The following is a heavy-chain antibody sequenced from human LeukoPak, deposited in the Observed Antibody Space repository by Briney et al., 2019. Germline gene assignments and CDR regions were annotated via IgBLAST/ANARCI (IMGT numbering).Heavy chain of an antibody. CDR1: GYTFSDYY. V-gene: IGHV1-2*02. CDR3: ARDYPNYDFWSGYYYPRYFQH. D-gene: IGHD3-3*01. Sequence: GASVKVSCKTSGYTFSDYYIHWIRQAPGQGLEWVGWINPNSGDTDYAQKFQGRVTVTRDTSISTAYMELGRLRAEDTAVYYCARDYPNYDFWSGYYYPRYFQHWGQGTLVTVSS. J-gene: IGHJ1*01. CDR2: INPNSGDT.